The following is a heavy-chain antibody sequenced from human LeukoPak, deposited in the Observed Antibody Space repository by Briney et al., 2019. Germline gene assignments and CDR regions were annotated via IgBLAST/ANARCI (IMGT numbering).Heavy chain of an antibody. D-gene: IGHD2-15*01. Sequence: ASVKVSCKASGYTFTSYYMHWVRQAPAQGLEWMGIINPSGGSTSYAQKFQGRVTMTRDTSTSTVYMELSSLRSEDTAVYYCARGVVVVVAANLFFDYWGQGTLVTVSS. CDR3: ARGVVVVVAANLFFDY. J-gene: IGHJ4*02. CDR1: GYTFTSYY. CDR2: INPSGGST. V-gene: IGHV1-46*01.